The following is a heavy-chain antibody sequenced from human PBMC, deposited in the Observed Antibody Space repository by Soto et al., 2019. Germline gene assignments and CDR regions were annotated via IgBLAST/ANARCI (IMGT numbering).Heavy chain of an antibody. CDR1: GGTFSSYA. D-gene: IGHD3-10*01. CDR2: TIPIFGTA. CDR3: AEPGEVVRADRYYFDY. J-gene: IGHJ4*02. Sequence: VQLVQSGAEVKTPGASVKLSCKASGGTFSSYAISWVRQAPGQGREWMGGTIPIFGTANYGQKFQGRGTITADESTSTADMELSSLRSEDTAVYYCAEPGEVVRADRYYFDYWVQGTMVTVS. V-gene: IGHV1-69*01.